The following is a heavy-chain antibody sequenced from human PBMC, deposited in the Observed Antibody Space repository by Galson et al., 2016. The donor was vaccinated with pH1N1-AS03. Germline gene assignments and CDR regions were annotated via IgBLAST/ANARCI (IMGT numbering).Heavy chain of an antibody. D-gene: IGHD6-19*01. V-gene: IGHV3-30*03. CDR1: GFTFSNYG. CDR3: ARIISVAGTPGDY. J-gene: IGHJ4*02. CDR2: ISPDGTKT. Sequence: AASGFTFSNYGMHWVRQAPGKGLEWVALISPDGTKTHQADSVKGRFTISRDNSKSTLSLQMNSLRTEDTAVYYCARIISVAGTPGDYWGQGTLVTVSS.